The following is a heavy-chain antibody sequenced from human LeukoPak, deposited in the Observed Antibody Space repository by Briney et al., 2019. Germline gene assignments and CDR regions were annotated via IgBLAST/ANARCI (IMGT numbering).Heavy chain of an antibody. CDR1: GFTLTNAW. J-gene: IGHJ6*03. CDR3: ARAGELRYMDV. CDR2: IKGIGPTT. V-gene: IGHV3-11*04. Sequence: GGSLRLSCAASGFTLTNAWMNWVRQAPGKGLEWVSTIKGIGPTTYYADSLKGRFTISRDNAKNSLFLQMSSLRADDTAIYYCARAGELRYMDVWGKGTAVTVSS. D-gene: IGHD3-16*01.